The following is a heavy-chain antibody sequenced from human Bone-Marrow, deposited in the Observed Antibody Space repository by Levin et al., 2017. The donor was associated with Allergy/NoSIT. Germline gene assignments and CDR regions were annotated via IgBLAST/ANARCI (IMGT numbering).Heavy chain of an antibody. V-gene: IGHV1-69*13. CDR2: IIPKFGTT. CDR3: ATSGSSSWEYFNH. CDR1: GGIFGSSD. D-gene: IGHD2-2*01. J-gene: IGHJ1*01. Sequence: ASVKVSCKASGGIFGSSDMSWVRQAPGQGLEWMGGIIPKFGTTNYAQPFQGRVTITADESTTTAYMELTSLRSEDTAVYYCATSGSSSWEYFNHWGQGTLVSVSS.